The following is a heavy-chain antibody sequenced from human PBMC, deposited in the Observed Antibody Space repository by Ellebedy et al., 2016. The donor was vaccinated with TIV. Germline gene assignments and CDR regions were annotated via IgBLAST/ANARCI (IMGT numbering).Heavy chain of an antibody. CDR2: INQDGSEK. D-gene: IGHD1-26*01. V-gene: IGHV3-7*01. CDR3: ARDPDTTPGPGLDY. Sequence: GESLKTSXAASGFTFSSYWMTWVRQAPGKGLEWVAHINQDGSEKSYVGSVKGRFTISRDNAKNSLFLQMSSLRAEDTAAYYCARDPDTTPGPGLDYWGQGTLVTVSS. J-gene: IGHJ4*02. CDR1: GFTFSSYW.